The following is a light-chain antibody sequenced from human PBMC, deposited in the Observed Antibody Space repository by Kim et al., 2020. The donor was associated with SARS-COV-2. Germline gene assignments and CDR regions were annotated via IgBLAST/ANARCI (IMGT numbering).Light chain of an antibody. CDR3: AAWDDSLSGSYV. J-gene: IGLJ1*01. CDR2: SNN. Sequence: QSVLTQPPSASGTPGQRVTISCSGSSSNIGSNYVYWYQQLPGTAPKLLIYSNNQRPSGVPDRFSGSKSGTSASLVISGLRSEDEADYYCAAWDDSLSGSYVFGTGTKVTVL. V-gene: IGLV1-47*02. CDR1: SSNIGSNY.